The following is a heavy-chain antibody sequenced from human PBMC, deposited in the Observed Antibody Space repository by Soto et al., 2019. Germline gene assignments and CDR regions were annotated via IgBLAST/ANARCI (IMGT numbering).Heavy chain of an antibody. D-gene: IGHD2-2*02. Sequence: ASVKVSCKASGYTFTGHYMHWVRQAPGQGLEWMGWINPNSGGTNYAQKFQGRVTMTRDTSVSTAYMELSRLRSDDTAVYYCAREDIVVVPAAISVYYYYGMDVWGQGTTVTVSS. CDR2: INPNSGGT. CDR1: GYTFTGHY. CDR3: AREDIVVVPAAISVYYYYGMDV. J-gene: IGHJ6*02. V-gene: IGHV1-2*02.